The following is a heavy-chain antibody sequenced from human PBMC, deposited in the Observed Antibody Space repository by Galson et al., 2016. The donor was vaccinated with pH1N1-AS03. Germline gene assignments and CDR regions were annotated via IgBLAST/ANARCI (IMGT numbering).Heavy chain of an antibody. D-gene: IGHD5-12*01. V-gene: IGHV4-30-2*01. Sequence: CAVSGGSISSSGFSSWSWIRQPPGKGLEWIGNIYHSGSTYYSPSLKSRVTISIDRSQNQFSLKLTSVTAADTAVYYCALGSGGYGLDVWGQGTTVTVSS. CDR3: ALGSGGYGLDV. CDR2: IYHSGST. CDR1: GGSISSSGFSS. J-gene: IGHJ6*02.